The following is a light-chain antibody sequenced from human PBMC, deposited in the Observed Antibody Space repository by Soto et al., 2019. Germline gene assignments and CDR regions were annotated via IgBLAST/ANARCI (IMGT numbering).Light chain of an antibody. CDR2: DVS. Sequence: LTQPRSVSGSPGQSVTISCTGTSSDVGGYKYVSWYQQHPGKVPKLMMFDVSERPSGVPDRFSGSKSGNTASLSISGLQAEDEADYYCCAYAGSYTVLFGGGTKVTVL. V-gene: IGLV2-11*01. J-gene: IGLJ2*01. CDR1: SSDVGGYKY. CDR3: CAYAGSYTVL.